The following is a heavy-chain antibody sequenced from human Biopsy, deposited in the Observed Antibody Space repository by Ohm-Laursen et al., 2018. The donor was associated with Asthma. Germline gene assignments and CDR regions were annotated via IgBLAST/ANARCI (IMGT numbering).Heavy chain of an antibody. Sequence: SLRLSCAAAGFNFHNYGMNWVRRAPGKGLEWVAQILFDGRKINYPDSVKGRFTISRDNSKNMVYLQMNSLRPEDTAVYYCAKDRVAGRPYYFDYWGQGSLVSVSS. D-gene: IGHD6-13*01. CDR1: GFNFHNYG. CDR3: AKDRVAGRPYYFDY. V-gene: IGHV3-30*18. J-gene: IGHJ4*02. CDR2: ILFDGRKI.